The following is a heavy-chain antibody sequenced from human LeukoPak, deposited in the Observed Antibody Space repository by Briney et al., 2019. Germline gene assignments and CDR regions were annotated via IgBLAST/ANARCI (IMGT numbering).Heavy chain of an antibody. CDR3: ARDRGAYYGSGSSFDP. V-gene: IGHV4-59*01. D-gene: IGHD3-10*01. J-gene: IGHJ5*02. CDR1: GGSISSYS. Sequence: SETLSLTCTVSGGSISSYSWNWIRQPPGKGLEWMGNINNSGYTNNNPSLKSRVTISVDTFKNQFSLKLSSVTAADTAVYYCARDRGAYYGSGSSFDPWGQGTLVTVSS. CDR2: INNSGYT.